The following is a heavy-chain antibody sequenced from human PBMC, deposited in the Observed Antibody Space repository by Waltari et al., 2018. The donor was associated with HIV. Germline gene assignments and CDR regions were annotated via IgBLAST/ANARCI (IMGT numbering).Heavy chain of an antibody. V-gene: IGHV3-74*01. Sequence: EVELVESGGGLVQPGGSLRLSCAASGITFSNYWMHRVRQAPGKGLVWVSRSNGEGSSTSYADSVKGRFTIARDNAKNTLYLQMNSLRAEDTAVCYCARAKGGVERWLQYIFDYWGQGTLVTVSS. J-gene: IGHJ4*02. D-gene: IGHD5-12*01. CDR1: GITFSNYW. CDR2: SNGEGSST. CDR3: ARAKGGVERWLQYIFDY.